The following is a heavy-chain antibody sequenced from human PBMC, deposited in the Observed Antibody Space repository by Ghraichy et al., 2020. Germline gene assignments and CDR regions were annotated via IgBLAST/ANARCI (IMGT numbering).Heavy chain of an antibody. D-gene: IGHD1-26*01. V-gene: IGHV6-1*01. CDR2: TYYRSKWFN. J-gene: IGHJ3*02. Sequence: SQTLSLTCVISGDSVSSNSVAWNWIRQSPSRGLEWLGRTYYRSKWFNDYAVSVKSRININPDTSKNQFSLQLNSVTPEDTAVYYCARDEGWEAFDIWGQGTTVTVSS. CDR1: GDSVSSNSVA. CDR3: ARDEGWEAFDI.